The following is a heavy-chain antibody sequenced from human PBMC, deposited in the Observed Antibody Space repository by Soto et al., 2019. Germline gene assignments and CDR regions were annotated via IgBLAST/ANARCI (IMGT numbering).Heavy chain of an antibody. CDR3: ARDSVALWFGERTHWFDP. J-gene: IGHJ5*02. CDR1: GXSISSGGYY. V-gene: IGHV4-31*03. D-gene: IGHD3-10*01. Sequence: LSLTFTVSGXSISSGGYYWSWIRQHPGKGLEWIGYIYYSGSTYYNPSLKSRVTISVDTSKNQFSLKLSSVTAADTAVYYCARDSVALWFGERTHWFDPWGQGTLVTSPQ. CDR2: IYYSGST.